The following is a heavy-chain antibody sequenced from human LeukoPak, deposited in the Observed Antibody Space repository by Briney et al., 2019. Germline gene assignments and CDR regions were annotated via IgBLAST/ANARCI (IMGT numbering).Heavy chain of an antibody. J-gene: IGHJ6*04. CDR3: AELGITMIGGV. Sequence: PGGSLRLSCAASGFTFSASWMTWVRQAPGKGLEWVTIINEGGGLTFYVDSVKGRFSISRDNSKNSLYLQMNSLRAEDTAVYYCAELGITMIGGVWGKGTTVTISS. V-gene: IGHV3-7*01. CDR1: GFTFSASW. D-gene: IGHD3-10*02. CDR2: INEGGGLT.